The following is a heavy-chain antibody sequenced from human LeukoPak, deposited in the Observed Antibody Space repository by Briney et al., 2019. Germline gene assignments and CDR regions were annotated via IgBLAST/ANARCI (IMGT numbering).Heavy chain of an antibody. V-gene: IGHV1-2*02. CDR3: ARERSSTSCYTS. D-gene: IGHD2-2*02. CDR2: INPNSGGT. J-gene: IGHJ5*02. CDR1: GYTFTGYY. Sequence: GASVKGSCKASGYTFTGYYMHWVRQAPGQGLGWMGWINPNSGGTNYAQKFQGRVTMTRDTSISTAYMEMSRLRSDDTAVYYCARERSSTSCYTSWGQGTLVTVSS.